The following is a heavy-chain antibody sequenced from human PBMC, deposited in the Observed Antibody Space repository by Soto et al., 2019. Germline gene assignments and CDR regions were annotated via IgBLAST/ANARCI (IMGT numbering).Heavy chain of an antibody. Sequence: GESLKISCKGSGYSFTSYWIGWVRQMPGKGLEWMGIIYPGDSDTRYSPSFQGQVTISADKSISTAYLQWSSLKASDTAMYYCARYYYDSSGYYLTDFANDYWGQGTLVTVSS. CDR1: GYSFTSYW. CDR2: IYPGDSDT. CDR3: ARYYYDSSGYYLTDFANDY. J-gene: IGHJ4*02. D-gene: IGHD3-22*01. V-gene: IGHV5-51*01.